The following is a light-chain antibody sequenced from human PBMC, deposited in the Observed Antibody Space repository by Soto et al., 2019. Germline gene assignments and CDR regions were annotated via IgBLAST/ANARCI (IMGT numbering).Light chain of an antibody. Sequence: EIVLTQSPGTLSLSPGERATLSCRASQSVSSSYLAWYQQKPGQAPRLLIHGASSRATGIPDRISGSGSGTDFTLTISRLEPEDFAVYYCHQRQYWPPITFGQGTRLEIK. CDR2: GAS. CDR1: QSVSSSY. J-gene: IGKJ5*01. V-gene: IGKV3D-20*02. CDR3: HQRQYWPPIT.